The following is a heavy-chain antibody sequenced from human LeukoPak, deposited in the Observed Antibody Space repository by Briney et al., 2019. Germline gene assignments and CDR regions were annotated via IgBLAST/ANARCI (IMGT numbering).Heavy chain of an antibody. CDR1: GASISRNY. CDR3: ARGPPGGQFDP. V-gene: IGHV4-59*01. Sequence: SETLSLTCTASGASISRNYWSWIRQPPGKGLEWIGYIYYSGSTNYNPSLKSRVTISVDTSNNQFSLKLSSVTAADTAVYYCARGPPGGQFDPWGQGTLVTVSS. J-gene: IGHJ5*02. CDR2: IYYSGST. D-gene: IGHD3-10*01.